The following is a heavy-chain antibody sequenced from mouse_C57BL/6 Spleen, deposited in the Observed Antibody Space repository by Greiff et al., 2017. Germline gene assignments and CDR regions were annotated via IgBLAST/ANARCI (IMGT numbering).Heavy chain of an antibody. J-gene: IGHJ2*01. CDR1: GFTFNTYA. Sequence: EVKVVESGGGLVQPKGSLKLSCAASGFTFNTYAMHWVRQAPGKGLEWVARIRRKSSNYATYYADSVKDRFTISGDDSQSMLYLQMNNLKTEDTAMYYCVRGYDFHFDYWGQGTTLTVSS. V-gene: IGHV10-3*01. D-gene: IGHD2-4*01. CDR2: IRRKSSNYAT. CDR3: VRGYDFHFDY.